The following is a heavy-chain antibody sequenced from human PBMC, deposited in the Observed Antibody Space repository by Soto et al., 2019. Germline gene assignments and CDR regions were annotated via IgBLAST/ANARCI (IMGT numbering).Heavy chain of an antibody. CDR3: AKDFFSGWYRGRFDP. V-gene: IGHV3-23*01. CDR2: ISGSGGST. D-gene: IGHD6-19*01. J-gene: IGHJ5*02. CDR1: GFTLSSYA. Sequence: PGGSLRLSCAASGFTLSSYAMSWVRQAPGKGLEWVSAISGSGGSTYYADSVKGRFTISRDNSKNTLYLQMNSLRAEDTAVYYCAKDFFSGWYRGRFDPWGQGTLVTVSS.